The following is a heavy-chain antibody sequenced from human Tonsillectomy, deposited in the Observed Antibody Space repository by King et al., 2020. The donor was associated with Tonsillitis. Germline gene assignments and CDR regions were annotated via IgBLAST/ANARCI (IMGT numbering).Heavy chain of an antibody. CDR2: INPNSGDT. Sequence: VQLVQSGAEVKKPGASLKVSCKASGYTFTGYYMHWVRQAPGQGLEWMGWINPNSGDTNYSQKLQGRVTMTRDTSISTAYMELNRLRSDDTAVYYCARDGIVVVRAPSYYGMDVWGQGTTVTVSS. V-gene: IGHV1-2*02. CDR1: GYTFTGYY. D-gene: IGHD2-2*01. J-gene: IGHJ6*02. CDR3: ARDGIVVVRAPSYYGMDV.